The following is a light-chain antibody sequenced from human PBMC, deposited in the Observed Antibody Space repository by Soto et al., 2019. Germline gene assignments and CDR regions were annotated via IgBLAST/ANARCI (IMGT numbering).Light chain of an antibody. CDR2: EVT. CDR1: SSDVGSYNY. V-gene: IGLV2-14*01. Sequence: QSVLTQPASVSGSPGQSITISCTGTSSDVGSYNYVSWYQQHPGKAPKLMIYEVTNRSSGVSNRFSGSKSGNTASLTISGLQAEDEAHYYCSSYTGSSTPVVFGGGTKLTVL. J-gene: IGLJ2*01. CDR3: SSYTGSSTPVV.